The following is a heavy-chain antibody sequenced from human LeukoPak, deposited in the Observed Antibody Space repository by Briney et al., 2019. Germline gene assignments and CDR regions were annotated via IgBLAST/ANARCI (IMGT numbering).Heavy chain of an antibody. CDR3: ARDPYSGSYGNYYYYFMDV. Sequence: GSLRLSCAASGFTFSSYNMNWVRQAPGKGLEWVSSITSGSSYIYYADSVKGRFTIARDNAKNSLYMQMNRLRAEETAVYYCARDPYSGSYGNYYYYFMDVWGKGTTVTISS. J-gene: IGHJ6*03. D-gene: IGHD1-26*01. CDR1: GFTFSSYN. CDR2: ITSGSSYI. V-gene: IGHV3-21*01.